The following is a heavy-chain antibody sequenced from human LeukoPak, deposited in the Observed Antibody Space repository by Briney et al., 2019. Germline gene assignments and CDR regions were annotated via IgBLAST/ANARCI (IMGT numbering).Heavy chain of an antibody. CDR1: GGSISSSSYY. Sequence: PSETLSLTCTVSGGSISSSSYYWGWIRQPPGKGLEWIGSIYYSGSTYYNPSLKSQVTISVDTSKNQFSLKLSSVTAADTAVYYCARESIHWFDPWGQGTLVTVSS. D-gene: IGHD6-6*01. CDR2: IYYSGST. CDR3: ARESIHWFDP. V-gene: IGHV4-39*07. J-gene: IGHJ5*02.